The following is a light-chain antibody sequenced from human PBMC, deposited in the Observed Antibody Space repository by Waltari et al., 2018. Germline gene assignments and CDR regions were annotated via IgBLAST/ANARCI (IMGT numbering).Light chain of an antibody. Sequence: QSALTQPPSASGAPGLSVTIPCTGTSSDVGGYNYVSWYQQHPGKAPKLMIYEVTKRPSGVPDRFSGSSSGNTASLTVSGLQAEDEADYYCSSYSSSNNLVFGGGTKLAVL. CDR2: EVT. V-gene: IGLV2-8*01. J-gene: IGLJ3*02. CDR1: SSDVGGYNY. CDR3: SSYSSSNNLV.